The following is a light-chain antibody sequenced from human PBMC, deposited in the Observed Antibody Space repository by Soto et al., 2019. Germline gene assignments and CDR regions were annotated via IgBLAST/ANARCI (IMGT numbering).Light chain of an antibody. CDR2: GAS. CDR1: QSVSSN. Sequence: EIVMTQSPATLSVSPGERATLSCRASQSVSSNLAWYQQKPGQAPRLLIYGASTRATGIPARFSGSGSGTEFTLTITSLQSEYFAVYYCQQYHNWPPLTFGGGTKVEIK. CDR3: QQYHNWPPLT. V-gene: IGKV3-15*01. J-gene: IGKJ4*01.